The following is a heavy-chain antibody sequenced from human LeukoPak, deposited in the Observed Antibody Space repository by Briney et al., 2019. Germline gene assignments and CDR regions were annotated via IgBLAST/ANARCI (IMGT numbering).Heavy chain of an antibody. Sequence: ASVKVSCKASGYTFIDYYIHWVRQAPGHGLEWMGWINPNSGGTNYAQKFQGRVTMTRDTSITTTYMELSRLTPDDSAVYFCATEASGLNWFDPWGQGTLVTVSS. CDR3: ATEASGLNWFDP. CDR1: GYTFIDYY. V-gene: IGHV1-2*02. CDR2: INPNSGGT. J-gene: IGHJ5*02. D-gene: IGHD3-3*01.